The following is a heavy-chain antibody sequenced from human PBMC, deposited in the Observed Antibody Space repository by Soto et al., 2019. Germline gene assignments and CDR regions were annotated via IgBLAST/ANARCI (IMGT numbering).Heavy chain of an antibody. V-gene: IGHV3-23*01. CDR3: ATFLSKQLWFLGDY. Sequence: HPGGSLRLSCAASGFTFSSYAMSWVRQAPGKGLEWVSAISGSGGSTYYADSVKGRFTISRDNSKNTLYLQMNSLRAEDTAVYYCATFLSKQLWFLGDYWGQGTLVTVSS. J-gene: IGHJ4*02. CDR2: ISGSGGST. CDR1: GFTFSSYA. D-gene: IGHD5-18*01.